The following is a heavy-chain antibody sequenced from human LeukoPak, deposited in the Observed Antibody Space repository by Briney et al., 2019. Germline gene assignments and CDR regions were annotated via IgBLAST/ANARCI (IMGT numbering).Heavy chain of an antibody. Sequence: ASVKVSCKASGYTFTGYYMHWVRQAPGQGLEWMGWINPNSGDTNYAQKLQGRVTMTTDTSTSTAYMELRSLRSDDTAVYYCARASSSWSIYYFDYWGQGTLVTVSS. V-gene: IGHV1-2*02. J-gene: IGHJ4*02. CDR1: GYTFTGYY. CDR2: INPNSGDT. D-gene: IGHD6-13*01. CDR3: ARASSSWSIYYFDY.